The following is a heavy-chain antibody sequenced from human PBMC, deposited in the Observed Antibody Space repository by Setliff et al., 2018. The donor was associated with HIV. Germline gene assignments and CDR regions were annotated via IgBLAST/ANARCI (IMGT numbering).Heavy chain of an antibody. V-gene: IGHV3-23*03. CDR1: GFTFSSYA. D-gene: IGHD4-17*01. CDR2: IYGDGSYT. Sequence: PGESLKISCAASGFTFSSYAMNWVRQVPGKGLELVSTIYGDGSYTYYGDSVQGRFTISRDNSQNTLHLQMNGLRVEDAAVYYCVKGAPDYDTNPFYYYFFMHVWGKGTTVTVSS. CDR3: VKGAPDYDTNPFYYYFFMHV. J-gene: IGHJ6*03.